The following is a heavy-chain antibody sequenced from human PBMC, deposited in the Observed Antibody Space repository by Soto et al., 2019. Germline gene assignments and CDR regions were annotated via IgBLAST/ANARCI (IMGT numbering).Heavy chain of an antibody. CDR1: GYTFTSYG. V-gene: IGHV1-18*01. D-gene: IGHD2-2*01. Sequence: GASVKVSCKSPGYTFTSYGISLFRHSPGQWLECMVWISAYNGNTNYAQKLQGRVTMTTDTSTSTAYMELRSLRSDDTAVYYCARDQVHLPAAIVYWGQGTLVTVSS. CDR3: ARDQVHLPAAIVY. CDR2: ISAYNGNT. J-gene: IGHJ4*02.